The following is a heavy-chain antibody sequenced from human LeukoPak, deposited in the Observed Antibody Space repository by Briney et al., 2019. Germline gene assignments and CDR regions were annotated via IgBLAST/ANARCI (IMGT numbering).Heavy chain of an antibody. Sequence: GGSLRLSCAASGFTFSSYAMHWVRQAPGMGLEWVAVISYDGSNKYYADSVKGRFTISRDNSKNTLYLQMNSLRAEDTAVYYYAREAGYYSGFDYWGQGTLVTVSS. CDR3: AREAGYYSGFDY. J-gene: IGHJ4*02. CDR1: GFTFSSYA. V-gene: IGHV3-30-3*01. CDR2: ISYDGSNK. D-gene: IGHD3-22*01.